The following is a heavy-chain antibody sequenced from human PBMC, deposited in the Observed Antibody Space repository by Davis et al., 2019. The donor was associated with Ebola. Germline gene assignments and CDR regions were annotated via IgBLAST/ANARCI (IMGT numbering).Heavy chain of an antibody. CDR1: GYTFTSYA. Sequence: AASVKVSCKASGYTFTSYAMHWVRQAPGQGLEWMGRINPNSGGTNYAQKFQGRVTMTRDTSISTAYMELSSLRSDDTAVYYCASGTTVTTGFDNWGQGTLVTVSS. J-gene: IGHJ4*02. V-gene: IGHV1-2*06. CDR2: INPNSGGT. D-gene: IGHD4-17*01. CDR3: ASGTTVTTGFDN.